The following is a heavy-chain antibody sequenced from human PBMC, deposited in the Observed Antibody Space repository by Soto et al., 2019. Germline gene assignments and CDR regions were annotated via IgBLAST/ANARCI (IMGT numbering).Heavy chain of an antibody. CDR2: ISAYNGNT. J-gene: IGHJ4*02. Sequence: GASVKVSCKASGYTFTSYGISWVRQAPGQGLEWMGWISAYNGNTNYAQKLQGRVTMTTDTSTSTAYMELRSLRFDDTAVYYCARGFEEYSGYEVFFPMYYFDYWGQGTLVTVSS. CDR3: ARGFEEYSGYEVFFPMYYFDY. D-gene: IGHD5-12*01. V-gene: IGHV1-18*01. CDR1: GYTFTSYG.